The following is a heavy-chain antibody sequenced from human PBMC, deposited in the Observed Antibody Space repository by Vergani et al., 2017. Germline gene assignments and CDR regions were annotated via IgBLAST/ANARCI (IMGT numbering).Heavy chain of an antibody. Sequence: QVQLVQSGAEVKKPGSSVKVSYKASGGTFSSYAISWVRQAPGQGLEWMGRIIPIFGTANYAQKFQGRVTITADESTSTAYMELSSLRSEDTAVYYCARGYFYCSGGSCSGMDVWGQGTTVTVSS. CDR1: GGTFSSYA. J-gene: IGHJ6*02. CDR3: ARGYFYCSGGSCSGMDV. D-gene: IGHD2-15*01. V-gene: IGHV1-69*18. CDR2: IIPIFGTA.